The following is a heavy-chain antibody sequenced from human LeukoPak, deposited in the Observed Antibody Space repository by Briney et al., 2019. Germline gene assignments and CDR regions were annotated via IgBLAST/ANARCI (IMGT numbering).Heavy chain of an antibody. D-gene: IGHD1-1*01. CDR3: ARAPVTTCRGTFCYPFDY. V-gene: IGHV3-23*01. CDR2: MSDTGNT. CDR1: GFTLSSYA. J-gene: IGHJ4*02. Sequence: GGSLRLSCAASGFTLSSYAMSWVRRAPGKGLEWVAAMSDTGNTYHAESVRGRFTISRDSSRNTLFLQMNRLRPEDAAIYYCARAPVTTCRGTFCYPFDYWGLGTLVTVSS.